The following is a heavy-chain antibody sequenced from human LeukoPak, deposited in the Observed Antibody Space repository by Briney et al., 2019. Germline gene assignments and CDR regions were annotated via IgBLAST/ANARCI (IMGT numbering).Heavy chain of an antibody. D-gene: IGHD3-10*01. J-gene: IGHJ5*02. CDR3: ARGGRGTHWFDP. CDR1: GGSISSSSYY. Sequence: SETLSLTCTVSGGSISSSSYYWGWIRQPPGKGLEWIGSIYYSGSTYYNPSLKSRATISVDTSKNQFSLKLSSVTAADTAVYYCARGGRGTHWFDPWGQGTLVTVSS. V-gene: IGHV4-39*07. CDR2: IYYSGST.